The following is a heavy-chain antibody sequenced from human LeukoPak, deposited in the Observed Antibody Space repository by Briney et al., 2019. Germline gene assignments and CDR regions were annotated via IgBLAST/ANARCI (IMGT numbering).Heavy chain of an antibody. CDR1: GYTFTSYG. D-gene: IGHD3-10*01. Sequence: ASVKVSCKASGYTFTSYGISWVRQAPGQGLEWMGWISAYNGNTNYAQKLQGRVTMTTDTSTSTAYMELRSLRSDDTAVYYCARDPGYYGPGSYYDPPFDYWGQGTLVTVSS. CDR3: ARDPGYYGPGSYYDPPFDY. J-gene: IGHJ4*02. V-gene: IGHV1-18*01. CDR2: ISAYNGNT.